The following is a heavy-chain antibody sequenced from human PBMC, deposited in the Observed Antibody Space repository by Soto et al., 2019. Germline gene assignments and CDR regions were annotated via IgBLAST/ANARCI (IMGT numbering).Heavy chain of an antibody. CDR2: IYSGDDDT. J-gene: IGHJ4*02. Sequence: EVQLVESGGGLVQPGGSLRLSCVASGFTVSSNYMSWVRQAPGKGLEWVSAIYSGDDDTYYADSVKGRFTISRDSSENTVYLQLNSLRTEDTAVYYCARSPPLDSRKLRLDYWGQGTLVTVSS. D-gene: IGHD3-3*01. V-gene: IGHV3-66*01. CDR3: ARSPPLDSRKLRLDY. CDR1: GFTVSSNY.